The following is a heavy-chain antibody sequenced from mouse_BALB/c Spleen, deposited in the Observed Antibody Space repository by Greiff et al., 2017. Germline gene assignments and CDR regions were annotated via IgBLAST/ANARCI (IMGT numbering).Heavy chain of an antibody. Sequence: EVQLQQSGPELMKPGPSVSISCKASGYSFTSYYMHWVKQSHGKSLEWIGYIDPYNGGTSYNQHFKGKATLTVDKSSSTTYMHLSSLTSEDSAVYYCARYGSSYVFAYWGQGTLVTVSA. CDR1: GYSFTSYY. CDR3: ARYGSSYVFAY. J-gene: IGHJ3*01. CDR2: IDPYNGGT. V-gene: IGHV1S135*01. D-gene: IGHD1-1*01.